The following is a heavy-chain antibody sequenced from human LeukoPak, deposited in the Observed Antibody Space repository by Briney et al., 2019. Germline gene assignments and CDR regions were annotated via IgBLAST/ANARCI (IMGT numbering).Heavy chain of an antibody. Sequence: GASVKVSCKASGYTFTGYYMHWVRQAPGQGLEWMGWINPILGIANYAQKFQGRVTITADKSTSTAYMELSSLRSEDTAVYYCARVPQLGPWGQGTLVTVSS. CDR3: ARVPQLGP. D-gene: IGHD1-1*01. J-gene: IGHJ5*02. CDR1: GYTFTGYY. CDR2: INPILGIA. V-gene: IGHV1-69*10.